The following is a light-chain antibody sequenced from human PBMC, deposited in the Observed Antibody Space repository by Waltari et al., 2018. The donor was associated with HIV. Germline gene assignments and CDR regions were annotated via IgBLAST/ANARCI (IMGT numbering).Light chain of an antibody. CDR1: SSDIGSYYY. Sequence: QFALTQPASVSGSPGQSITISCSGTSSDIGSYYYVSWSQQHPGKPPKLMIYEVSNRPSGISNRFSGFKSGNTASLTISALQAEDEADYFCSSVANSVTLSVLFGGGTKLTVL. CDR2: EVS. CDR3: SSVANSVTLSVL. V-gene: IGLV2-14*01. J-gene: IGLJ3*02.